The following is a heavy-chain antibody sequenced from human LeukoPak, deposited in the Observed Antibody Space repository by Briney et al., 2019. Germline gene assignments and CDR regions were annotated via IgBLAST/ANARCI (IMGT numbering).Heavy chain of an antibody. D-gene: IGHD5-18*01. CDR2: IYTSGST. Sequence: SETLSLTCTVSGGSISSYYWSWTRQPAGKGLEWIGRIYTSGSTNYNPSLKSRVTMSVDTSKNQFSLKLSSVTAADTAVYYCARDPTRGLWYFDYWGQGTLVTVSS. CDR3: ARDPTRGLWYFDY. V-gene: IGHV4-4*07. CDR1: GGSISSYY. J-gene: IGHJ4*02.